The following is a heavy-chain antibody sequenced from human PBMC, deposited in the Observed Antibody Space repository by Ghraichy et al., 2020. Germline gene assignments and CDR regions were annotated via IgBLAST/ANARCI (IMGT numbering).Heavy chain of an antibody. J-gene: IGHJ2*01. CDR3: ARDLLLYDFWSGYYNWYFDL. Sequence: GALRLSCAASGFTFSSYWMSWVRQAPGKGLEWVANIKQDGSEKYYVDSVKGRFPISRDNAKNSLYLQMNSLRAEDTAVYYCARDLLLYDFWSGYYNWYFDLWGRGTLVTVSS. CDR2: IKQDGSEK. CDR1: GFTFSSYW. V-gene: IGHV3-7*01. D-gene: IGHD3-3*01.